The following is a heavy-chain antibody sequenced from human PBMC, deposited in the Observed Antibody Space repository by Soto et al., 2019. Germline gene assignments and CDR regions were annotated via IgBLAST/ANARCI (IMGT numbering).Heavy chain of an antibody. CDR3: ARVIRGAYYNSPLDT. Sequence: ASVKVSGKASGYTFTGYYMHWVRQAPGQGLEWMGWINPNSGGTNYAQSFQGRVTMTRDTSISTVYMELSRLRFDDTAVYYCARVIRGAYYNSPLDTWGQGTVVTVSS. V-gene: IGHV1-2*02. D-gene: IGHD3-10*01. CDR1: GYTFTGYY. J-gene: IGHJ5*02. CDR2: INPNSGGT.